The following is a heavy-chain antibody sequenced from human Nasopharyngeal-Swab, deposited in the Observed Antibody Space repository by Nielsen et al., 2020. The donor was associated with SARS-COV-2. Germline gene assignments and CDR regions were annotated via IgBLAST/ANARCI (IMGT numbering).Heavy chain of an antibody. Sequence: SLKISCAASGFTFDDYAMHWVRQAPGKGLEWVSGISWNSGSIGYADSVKGRFTISRDNAKNSLYLQMNSLRAEDTALYYCAKGYGYGGDYYYYYGMDVWGQGTTGTVSS. V-gene: IGHV3-9*01. CDR3: AKGYGYGGDYYYYYGMDV. J-gene: IGHJ6*02. D-gene: IGHD5-18*01. CDR1: GFTFDDYA. CDR2: ISWNSGSI.